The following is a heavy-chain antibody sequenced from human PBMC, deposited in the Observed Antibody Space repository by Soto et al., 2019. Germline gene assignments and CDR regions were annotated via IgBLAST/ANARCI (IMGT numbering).Heavy chain of an antibody. D-gene: IGHD3-16*02. Sequence: QVQLVQSGAEVKKPGASVKVSCKASGYTFTSYAMHWVRQAPGQGLEWMGGINAGNGNTKYSQKFQGRVTITRETSASTAYVELSSLRSEDTAVYYCARDGGDYDYVWGSYRSEQYTGWFDPWGQGTLVTVSS. CDR2: INAGNGNT. CDR3: ARDGGDYDYVWGSYRSEQYTGWFDP. V-gene: IGHV1-3*01. CDR1: GYTFTSYA. J-gene: IGHJ5*02.